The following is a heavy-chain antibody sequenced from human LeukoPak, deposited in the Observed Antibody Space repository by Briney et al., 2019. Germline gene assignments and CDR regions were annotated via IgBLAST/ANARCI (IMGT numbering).Heavy chain of an antibody. J-gene: IGHJ5*02. CDR3: ARDTAKYWFDP. V-gene: IGHV1-69*05. CDR1: GGTFSSYA. CDR2: IIPIFGTA. Sequence: ASVTVSCKASGGTFSSYAISWVRQAPGQGVEWMGGIIPIFGTANYAQKFQGRVTVTTDESTSTAYMELSSLRSEDTAVYYCARDTAKYWFDPWGQGTLVTVSS.